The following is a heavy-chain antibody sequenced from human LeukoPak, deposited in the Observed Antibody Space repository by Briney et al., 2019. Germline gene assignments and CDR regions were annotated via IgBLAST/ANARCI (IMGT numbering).Heavy chain of an antibody. D-gene: IGHD2-15*01. CDR3: TTEPIVVVVAATPSY. Sequence: GGSLRLSCAASGFTVSSNYMSWVRQAPGKGLEWVSVIYSGGSTYYADSVKGRFTISRDNSKNTLYLQMNSLRAEDTAVYYCTTEPIVVVVAATPSYWGQGTLVTVSS. J-gene: IGHJ4*02. V-gene: IGHV3-53*01. CDR1: GFTVSSNY. CDR2: IYSGGST.